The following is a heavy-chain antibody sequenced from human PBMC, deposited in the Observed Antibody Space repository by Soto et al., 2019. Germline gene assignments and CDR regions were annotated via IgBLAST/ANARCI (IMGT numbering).Heavy chain of an antibody. D-gene: IGHD1-1*01. V-gene: IGHV3-74*01. J-gene: IGHJ3*01. CDR1: GFTFSSYW. CDR3: TKGVPNHSRFDV. CDR2: IKTDGSST. Sequence: EAQLVESGGGLVQPGGSRRLSCAASGFTFSSYWMHWVRQAPGKGLVWVSRIKTDGSSTNYADSVKGRFTIARDNAKNTPYLEMNSLREEDTAVYYYTKGVPNHSRFDVWGPGTMVTVSS.